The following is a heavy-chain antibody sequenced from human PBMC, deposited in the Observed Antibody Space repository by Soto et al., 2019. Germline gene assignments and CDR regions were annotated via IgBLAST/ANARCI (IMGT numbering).Heavy chain of an antibody. Sequence: TSVKVTCKDSGYAQTGISMHWVRQAPGKGLEWMGGFDPEDGETIYAQKFQGRVTMTEDTSTDTAYMELSSLRSEDTAVYYCATGWLRFRVSRPYYYGMDVWGQGTTVTVS. CDR1: GYAQTGIS. CDR2: FDPEDGET. D-gene: IGHD5-12*01. J-gene: IGHJ6*02. CDR3: ATGWLRFRVSRPYYYGMDV. V-gene: IGHV1-24*01.